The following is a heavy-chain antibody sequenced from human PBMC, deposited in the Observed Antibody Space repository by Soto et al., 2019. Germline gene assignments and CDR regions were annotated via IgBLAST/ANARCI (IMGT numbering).Heavy chain of an antibody. CDR2: VNPIVSMS. D-gene: IGHD3-10*01. CDR1: GDTFNFYS. J-gene: IGHJ4*02. V-gene: IGHV1-69*02. CDR3: PSRYGSGSRAFDY. Sequence: QVQLVQSGAEVKRPGSSVKVSCKASGDTFNFYSINWVRQAPGLGLEWMGRVNPIVSMSNYAQKFQGRVTMTADKSTSTAYMELSSLTSEDTPLYCCPSRYGSGSRAFDYWGQAALVTVSS.